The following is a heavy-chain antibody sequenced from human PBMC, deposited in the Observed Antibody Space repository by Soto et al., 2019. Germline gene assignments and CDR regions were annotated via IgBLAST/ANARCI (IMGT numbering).Heavy chain of an antibody. Sequence: QVQLVESGGGVVQPGRSLRLSCAASGFTFSSYGMHWVRQAPGKGLEWVAVISYDGSNKYYADSVKGRFTISRDNSKNTLYLQMNSLRAEDTAVYYCANPHSGPGGDCYSKGVCGYWGQGTLVTVSS. V-gene: IGHV3-30*18. D-gene: IGHD2-21*02. CDR2: ISYDGSNK. CDR3: ANPHSGPGGDCYSKGVCGY. CDR1: GFTFSSYG. J-gene: IGHJ4*02.